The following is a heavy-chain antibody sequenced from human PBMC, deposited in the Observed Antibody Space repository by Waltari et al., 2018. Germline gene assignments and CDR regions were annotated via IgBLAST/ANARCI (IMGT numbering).Heavy chain of an antibody. V-gene: IGHV3-74*01. CDR1: GFTFSRSW. CDR2: IKPEGMTR. J-gene: IGHJ4*03. D-gene: IGHD3-16*01. CDR3: ARELRGDNDL. Sequence: EVQVVESGGGLAQPGGSLRLSCAASGFTFSRSWMHWVRQAPGKGLVWGSRIKPEGMTRDYADSVEGRFTISRDNAQNTLYLQLNNLRVDETAIYYCARELRGDNDLWGQGTPVTVSS.